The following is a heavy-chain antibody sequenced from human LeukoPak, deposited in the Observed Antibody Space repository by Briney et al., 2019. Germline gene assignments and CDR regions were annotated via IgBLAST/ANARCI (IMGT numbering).Heavy chain of an antibody. CDR3: ARGAYYYDSSGYNDY. V-gene: IGHV1-18*01. Sequence: ASVKVSCTASGYAFTSYGISWVRQAPGQGLEWMGWIRAYNGNTHYAQKLQGRVTMTTDTSTSTAYMELRSLRSDDTAVYYCARGAYYYDSSGYNDYWGQGTLVTVSS. J-gene: IGHJ4*02. CDR2: IRAYNGNT. CDR1: GYAFTSYG. D-gene: IGHD3-22*01.